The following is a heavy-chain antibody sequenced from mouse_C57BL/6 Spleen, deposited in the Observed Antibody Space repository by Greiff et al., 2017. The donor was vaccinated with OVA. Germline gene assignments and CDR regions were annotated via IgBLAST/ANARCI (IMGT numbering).Heavy chain of an antibody. CDR2: ISYDGSN. J-gene: IGHJ1*03. Sequence: DVQLQESGPGLVKPSQSLSLTCSVTGYSITSGYYWNWIRQFPGNKLEWMCYISYDGSNNYNPSLKNRISITRDTSKNQFFLKLNSVTTEETATYYCARERGPTVGGYVDVWGTGTTVTVAS. V-gene: IGHV3-6*01. CDR1: GYSITSGYY. D-gene: IGHD2-10*01. CDR3: ARERGPTVGGYVDV.